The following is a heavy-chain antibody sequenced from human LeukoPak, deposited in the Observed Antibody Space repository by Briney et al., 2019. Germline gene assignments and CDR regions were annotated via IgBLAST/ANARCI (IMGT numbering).Heavy chain of an antibody. V-gene: IGHV4-59*01. CDR2: IYYSGST. CDR3: ARVSVAGTI. Sequence: SETLSLTCTASGGSISSYYWSWLRQPPGKGLEWIGYIYYSGSTNYNPSLKSRVTISVDTSKNQFSLKLSSVTAADTAVYYCARVSVAGTIWSQGTLVSVSS. D-gene: IGHD6-19*01. CDR1: GGSISSYY. J-gene: IGHJ4*02.